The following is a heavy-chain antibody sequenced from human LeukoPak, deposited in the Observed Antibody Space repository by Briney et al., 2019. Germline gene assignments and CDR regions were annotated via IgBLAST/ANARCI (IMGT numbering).Heavy chain of an antibody. V-gene: IGHV3-43*01. CDR2: ISWDGDTT. D-gene: IGHD3-22*01. CDR3: AKARGLIGGAFDI. Sequence: GGSLRLSCAAPGFTFDDYIMHWVRQAPGKGLEWVSLISWDGDTTYYADSVKGRFTISRDNSKNSLYLLMNSLTTEDTALYYCAKARGLIGGAFDIWGRGTMVTVSS. CDR1: GFTFDDYI. J-gene: IGHJ3*02.